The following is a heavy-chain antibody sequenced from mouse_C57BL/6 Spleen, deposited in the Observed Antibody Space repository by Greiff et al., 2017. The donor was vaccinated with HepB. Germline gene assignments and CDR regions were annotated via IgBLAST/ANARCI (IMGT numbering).Heavy chain of an antibody. D-gene: IGHD1-1*01. J-gene: IGHJ4*01. CDR2: IDPSDSYT. CDR1: GYTFTSYW. CDR3: ARSGSSHGDY. V-gene: IGHV1-69*01. Sequence: VQLQQSGAELVMPGASVKLSCKASGYTFTSYWMHWVKQRPGQGLEWIGEIDPSDSYTNYNQKFKGKSTLTVDKSSSTAYMQLSSLTSEDSAVYYCARSGSSHGDYWGQGTSVTVSS.